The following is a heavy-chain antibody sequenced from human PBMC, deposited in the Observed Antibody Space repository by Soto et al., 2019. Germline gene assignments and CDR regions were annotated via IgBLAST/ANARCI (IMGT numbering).Heavy chain of an antibody. CDR1: GFTFSSYS. J-gene: IGHJ6*02. CDR2: ISSSSSYI. CDR3: ARWGDYYYHAMDV. D-gene: IGHD3-16*01. Sequence: SCAASGFTFSSYSMNWVRQAPGKGLEWVSSISSSSSYIYSADSLKCRFTISRDNAKNSLYLQMNSLRAEDTAVYYCARWGDYYYHAMDVWGQGTTVTVSS. V-gene: IGHV3-21*01.